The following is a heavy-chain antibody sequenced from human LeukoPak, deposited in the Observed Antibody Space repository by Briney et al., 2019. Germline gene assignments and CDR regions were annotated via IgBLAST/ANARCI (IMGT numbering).Heavy chain of an antibody. Sequence: SETLSLTCAVYGGSFSGYYWSWIRQPPGKGLEWIGEINHSGSTNYNPSLKSRVTIPVDTSKNQFSLKLSSVTAADTAVYYCARLSGFGEFPYCYYYMDVWGKGTTVTVSS. J-gene: IGHJ6*03. V-gene: IGHV4-34*01. D-gene: IGHD3-10*01. CDR3: ARLSGFGEFPYCYYYMDV. CDR1: GGSFSGYY. CDR2: INHSGST.